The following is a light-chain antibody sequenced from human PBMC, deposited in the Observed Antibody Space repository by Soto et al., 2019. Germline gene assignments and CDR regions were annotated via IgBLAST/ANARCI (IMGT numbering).Light chain of an antibody. Sequence: QSALTQPASVSGSPGQSITISCTVTSSDIGVYNSVSWYQQHPGKAPKLMLYGVSNRPSGVSNRFSASKSGNTASLTISGLQAEEEADYYCSSSTTSNPDVFGTGTKLTVL. CDR1: SSDIGVYNS. CDR2: GVS. CDR3: SSSTTSNPDV. J-gene: IGLJ1*01. V-gene: IGLV2-14*01.